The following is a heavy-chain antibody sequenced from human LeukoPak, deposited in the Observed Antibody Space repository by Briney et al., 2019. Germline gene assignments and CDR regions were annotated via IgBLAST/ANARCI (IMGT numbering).Heavy chain of an antibody. CDR2: IVVGSGNT. CDR3: AKALSDFWRAQNE. CDR1: GFTFTSSA. V-gene: IGHV1-58*01. D-gene: IGHD3-3*01. J-gene: IGHJ4*02. Sequence: SVKVSCKASGFTFTSSAVQWVRQARGQRLEWIGWIVVGSGNTNYAQKFQERVTITRDMSTSTAYMELSSLRAEDTAIYYCAKALSDFWRAQNEWGQGTLVTVSS.